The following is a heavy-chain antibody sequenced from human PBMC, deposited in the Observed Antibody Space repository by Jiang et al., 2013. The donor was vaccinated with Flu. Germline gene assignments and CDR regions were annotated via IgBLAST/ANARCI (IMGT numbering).Heavy chain of an antibody. CDR3: ARWPAVNYDDDADLMYFFDY. CDR2: INPSVGTT. D-gene: IGHD4-17*01. Sequence: EVKKPGASVKVSCKSSGYTFSSFYIHWVRQAPGQGLEWMGIINPSVGTTTYAQTLKGRISMTRDTSTDTVYMELSSLQSEDTAVYYCARWPAVNYDDDADLMYFFDYWGQGTLVTVSS. J-gene: IGHJ4*02. CDR1: GYTFSSFY. V-gene: IGHV1-46*01.